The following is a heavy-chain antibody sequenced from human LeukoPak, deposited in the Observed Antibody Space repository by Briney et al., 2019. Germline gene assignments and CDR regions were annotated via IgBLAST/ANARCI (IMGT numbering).Heavy chain of an antibody. CDR2: ISSSGSTI. J-gene: IGHJ4*02. CDR3: AREGGGFDSLDY. Sequence: PGGSLRLSCAASGLTFSSYEMNWVRQAPGKGLEWVSYISSSGSTIYYADSVKGRFTISRDNAKNSLYLQMNSLRAEDTAVYYCAREGGGFDSLDYWGQGTLVTVSS. CDR1: GLTFSSYE. V-gene: IGHV3-48*03. D-gene: IGHD5-12*01.